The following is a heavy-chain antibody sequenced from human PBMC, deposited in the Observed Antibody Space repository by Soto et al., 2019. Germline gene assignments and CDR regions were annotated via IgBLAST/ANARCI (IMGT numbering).Heavy chain of an antibody. CDR3: ARDYLVVPHRVIDY. V-gene: IGHV3-7*01. J-gene: IGHJ4*02. Sequence: GGSLRLSCAPSGFMFGNYWMSWVRQAPGKGLEWVANIKQDGSEKYYVDSVKGRFTISRDNAKNSLYLQMTSLRADDTAVYYCARDYLVVPHRVIDYWGQGTLVTVSS. CDR2: IKQDGSEK. CDR1: GFMFGNYW. D-gene: IGHD2-2*01.